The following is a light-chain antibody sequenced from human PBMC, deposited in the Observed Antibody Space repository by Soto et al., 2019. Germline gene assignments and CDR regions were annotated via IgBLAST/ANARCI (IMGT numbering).Light chain of an antibody. V-gene: IGKV3-20*01. J-gene: IGKJ1*01. CDR1: QGVGISF. CDR3: QQYGRSPWT. CDR2: GTS. Sequence: DILLTQSPVTLSLSPGERATLSCRASQGVGISFLAWYQQKPGQAPRLLIYGTSSRATGIPDRFSGSGSGTDFTLIISRLEPADSAVYYCQQYGRSPWTFGQGTKVEI.